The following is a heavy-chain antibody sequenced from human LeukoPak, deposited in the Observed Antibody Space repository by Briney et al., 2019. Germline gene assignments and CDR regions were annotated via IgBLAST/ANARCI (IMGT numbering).Heavy chain of an antibody. D-gene: IGHD6-19*01. CDR3: AKVPSSASGWYRFDY. CDR1: GFTFDDYA. CDR2: ISGDGSST. V-gene: IGHV3-43*02. J-gene: IGHJ4*02. Sequence: PGGSLRLSCAASGFTFDDYAMHWVRQTPRKGLEWVSPISGDGSSTYFADSVKGRFTVSRDNSKNSLYLQMNSLRPEDTALYYCAKVPSSASGWYRFDYWGQGTLVTVSS.